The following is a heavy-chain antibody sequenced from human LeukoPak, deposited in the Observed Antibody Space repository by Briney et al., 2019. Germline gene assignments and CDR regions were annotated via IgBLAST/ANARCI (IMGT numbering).Heavy chain of an antibody. J-gene: IGHJ4*02. CDR1: GGSISSSSYY. Sequence: PSETLSLTCTVSGGSISSSSYYWGWIRQPPGKGLEWIGSIYYSGSTYYNPSLKSRVTISVDTSKNQFSLKLSSVTAADTAVYYCARHQSGGYSGYDSTAYFDYWGQGTLVTVSS. CDR3: ARHQSGGYSGYDSTAYFDY. CDR2: IYYSGST. V-gene: IGHV4-39*01. D-gene: IGHD5-12*01.